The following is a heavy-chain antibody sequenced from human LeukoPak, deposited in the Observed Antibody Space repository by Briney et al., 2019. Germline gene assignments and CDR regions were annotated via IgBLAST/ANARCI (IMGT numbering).Heavy chain of an antibody. D-gene: IGHD6-13*01. Sequence: SETLSLTCTVSGGSISSSSYYWGWIRQPPGKGLEWIGSIYYSGSTNYNPSLKSRVTISVDTSKNQFSLKLSSVTAADTAVYYCARAGYSSSFAMDVWGKGTTVTISS. CDR2: IYYSGST. CDR1: GGSISSSSYY. CDR3: ARAGYSSSFAMDV. J-gene: IGHJ6*03. V-gene: IGHV4-39*07.